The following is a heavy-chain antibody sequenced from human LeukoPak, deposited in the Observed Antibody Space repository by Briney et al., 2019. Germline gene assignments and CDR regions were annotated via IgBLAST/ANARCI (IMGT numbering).Heavy chain of an antibody. D-gene: IGHD3-22*01. J-gene: IGHJ5*02. CDR2: ITSIGNSI. CDR3: AKGGYYDTTGYMSES. V-gene: IGHV3-9*01. Sequence: PGRSLRLSCAASGFTFKDFAMHWVRQGPGKGLEWVSGITSIGNSIGYAGSVKGRFSISRDNAENSPYPQLNSLRAEDTALYYCAKGGYYDTTGYMSESWGQGTLVTVSS. CDR1: GFTFKDFA.